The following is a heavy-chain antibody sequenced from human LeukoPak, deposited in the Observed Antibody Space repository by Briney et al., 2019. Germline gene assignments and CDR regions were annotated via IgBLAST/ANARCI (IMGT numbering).Heavy chain of an antibody. D-gene: IGHD6-19*01. V-gene: IGHV3-9*01. CDR3: ARIAVAGTIGYYYGMDV. J-gene: IGHJ6*02. Sequence: GGSLRLSCAASGFTFDDYAMHWVRQAPGKGLEWVSGISWNSGSIGYADSVKGRFTISRDNAKNSLHLQMNSLRAEDTALYYCARIAVAGTIGYYYGMDVWGQGTTVTVSS. CDR1: GFTFDDYA. CDR2: ISWNSGSI.